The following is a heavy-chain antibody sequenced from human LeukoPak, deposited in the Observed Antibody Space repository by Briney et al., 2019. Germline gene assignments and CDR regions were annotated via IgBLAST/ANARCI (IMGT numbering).Heavy chain of an antibody. CDR1: GFTFSNYW. CDR2: INSDGSST. Sequence: GGSLRLSCAASGFTFSNYWMHWVRQAPGKGLVWVSRINSDGSSTSYADSVKGRFTISRDNAKNTLYLQMNSLRAEDTAVYYCARTIVAMVEYYFDYWGQGTLVTVSS. V-gene: IGHV3-74*01. CDR3: ARTIVAMVEYYFDY. D-gene: IGHD5-12*01. J-gene: IGHJ4*02.